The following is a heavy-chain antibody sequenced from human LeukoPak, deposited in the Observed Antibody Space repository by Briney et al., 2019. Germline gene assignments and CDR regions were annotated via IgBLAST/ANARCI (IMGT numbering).Heavy chain of an antibody. D-gene: IGHD6-6*01. V-gene: IGHV1-69*05. Sequence: GASVKVSCKASGGTFSSYAISWVRQAPGQGLEWMGGIIPIFGTANYAQKFQGRVTITTDESTSTAYMELSSLRSEDTAVYYCATSRIAARPAVLVWGQGTLVTVSS. CDR2: IIPIFGTA. CDR1: GGTFSSYA. CDR3: ATSRIAARPAVLV. J-gene: IGHJ4*02.